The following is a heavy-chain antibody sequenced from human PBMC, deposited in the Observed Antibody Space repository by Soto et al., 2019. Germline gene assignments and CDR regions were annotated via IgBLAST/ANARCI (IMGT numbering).Heavy chain of an antibody. CDR2: IRFDGSNT. D-gene: IGHD1-26*01. J-gene: IGHJ4*02. CDR3: ARDGVGTTTYFGYFDY. V-gene: IGHV3-33*01. Sequence: GGSLRLSCAASAVTFTGFGMHWVRQAPGKGLEWVAVIRFDGSNTYYAESVKGRFTISRDNPKNMLYLQMNSLRAEDTDIYYCARDGVGTTTYFGYFDYWGLGTLVTVSS. CDR1: AVTFTGFG.